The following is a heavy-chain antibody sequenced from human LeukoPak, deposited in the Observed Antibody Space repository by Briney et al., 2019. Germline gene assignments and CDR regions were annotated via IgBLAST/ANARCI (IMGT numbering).Heavy chain of an antibody. CDR3: ARRKYYYGSGSSYFDY. Sequence: SETLSLTCAVYGGSFSGYYRSWIRQPPGKGLEWIGEINHSGSTNYNPSLKSRVTISVDTSKNQFSLKLSSVTAADTAVYYCARRKYYYGSGSSYFDYWGQGTLVTVSS. CDR1: GGSFSGYY. D-gene: IGHD3-10*01. CDR2: INHSGST. V-gene: IGHV4-34*01. J-gene: IGHJ4*02.